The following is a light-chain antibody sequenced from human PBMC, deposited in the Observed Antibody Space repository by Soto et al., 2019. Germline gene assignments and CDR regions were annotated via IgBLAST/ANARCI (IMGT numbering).Light chain of an antibody. V-gene: IGKV3-15*01. CDR3: QQYNNLPPHT. J-gene: IGKJ2*01. CDR2: GAS. Sequence: EIVMTQSPATLSVSPGESATLSCRASQSVNTNLAWYQQKPGRAPRLLIHGASTRATGIPARFSGSGSGTDFTPNISSLQSEDFAVSYCQQYNNLPPHTFGQGTKLEIK. CDR1: QSVNTN.